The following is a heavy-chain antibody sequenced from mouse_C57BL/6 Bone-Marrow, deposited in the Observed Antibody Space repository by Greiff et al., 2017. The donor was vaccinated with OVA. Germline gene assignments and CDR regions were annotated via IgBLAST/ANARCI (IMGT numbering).Heavy chain of an antibody. CDR3: AIPYDPYYFDD. CDR2: IHPNSSST. Sequence: VQLQQPGAELVKPGASVKLSCKASGYTFTSYWMHWVKQRPGQGLEWIGMIHPNSSSTNYNEKFKSKATLTVDKSSSTAYMQLSSLTSEDSAVYYCAIPYDPYYFDDWGQGTTLTVSS. D-gene: IGHD2-3*01. J-gene: IGHJ2*01. V-gene: IGHV1-64*01. CDR1: GYTFTSYW.